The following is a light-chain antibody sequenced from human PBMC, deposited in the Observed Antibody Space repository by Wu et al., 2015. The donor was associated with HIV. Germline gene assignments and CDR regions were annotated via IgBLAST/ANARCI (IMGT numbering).Light chain of an antibody. CDR2: KAS. CDR3: QQYDIYSWT. J-gene: IGKJ1*01. V-gene: IGKV1-5*03. CDR1: QNIKNW. Sequence: DIQMTQSPSTLSASVGDRVNISCRASQNIKNWLAWYQQKPGKAPRLLIYKASNLESGVPSRFSGSGSETEFILTIRGLQPDDSATYYCQQYDIYSWTFGQGTKIEV.